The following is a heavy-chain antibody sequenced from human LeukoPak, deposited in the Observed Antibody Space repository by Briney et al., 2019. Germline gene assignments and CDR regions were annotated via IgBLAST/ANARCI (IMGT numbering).Heavy chain of an antibody. CDR1: GGSISSYY. CDR3: ARGTEGGSSWYRGWFDP. V-gene: IGHV4-4*07. CDR2: IYTSGST. D-gene: IGHD6-13*01. J-gene: IGHJ5*02. Sequence: SETLSLTCTVSGGSISSYYWSWIRQPAGKGLEWIGRIYTSGSTNYNPSLKSRVTMSVDTSKNQFSLKLSSVTAADTAVYYCARGTEGGSSWYRGWFDPWGQGTLVTVSS.